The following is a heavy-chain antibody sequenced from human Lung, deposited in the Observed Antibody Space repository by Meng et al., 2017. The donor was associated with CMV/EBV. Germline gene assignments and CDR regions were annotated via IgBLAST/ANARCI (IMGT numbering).Heavy chain of an antibody. J-gene: IGHJ1*01. CDR1: GDSITNHNW. CDR2: IPHRGSS. Sequence: QVKLRASGPPLVKPSETLSLTCAVSGDSITNHNWCAWVRQPPGKGLEWIGEIPHRGSSAYNPSLKSRVSMSIDKSKNQFSLKLTSVTAADTAVYHCLRRSGGSVWGQGTLVTVSS. V-gene: IGHV4-4*02. CDR3: LRRSGGSV. D-gene: IGHD3-10*01.